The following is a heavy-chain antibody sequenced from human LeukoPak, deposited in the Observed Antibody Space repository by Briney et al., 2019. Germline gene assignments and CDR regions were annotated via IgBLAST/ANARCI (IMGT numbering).Heavy chain of an antibody. J-gene: IGHJ5*02. D-gene: IGHD3-16*02. Sequence: SETLSLTCTVSGGYISSYYWSWIRQPPGEGLEWIGYVYYTGSTNYNPSLKSRVSISVDTSKNQFSLKLSSVTAADTAVYYCARGSYDYVWGSYRSWWFDPWGQGTLVTVSS. V-gene: IGHV4-59*01. CDR2: VYYTGST. CDR3: ARGSYDYVWGSYRSWWFDP. CDR1: GGYISSYY.